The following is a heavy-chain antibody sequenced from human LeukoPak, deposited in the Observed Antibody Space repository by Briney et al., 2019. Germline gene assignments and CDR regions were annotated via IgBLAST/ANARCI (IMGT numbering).Heavy chain of an antibody. D-gene: IGHD6-19*01. Sequence: ASVKVSCKVSGYTLTELSMHWVRQAPGRGLEWMGGFDPEDGETIYAQKFQGRVTMTEDTSTDTAYMELSSLRSEDTAVYYCATAVAEANDAFDIWGQGTMVTVSS. J-gene: IGHJ3*02. CDR2: FDPEDGET. CDR3: ATAVAEANDAFDI. CDR1: GYTLTELS. V-gene: IGHV1-24*01.